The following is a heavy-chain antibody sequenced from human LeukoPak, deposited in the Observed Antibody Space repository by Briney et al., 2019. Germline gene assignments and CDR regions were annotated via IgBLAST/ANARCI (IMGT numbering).Heavy chain of an antibody. J-gene: IGHJ4*02. CDR1: GDSISSYY. CDR3: ARRGDGYGHFDF. CDR2: IYYSGST. D-gene: IGHD5-24*01. Sequence: SETLSLTCTVSGDSISSYYWSWIRQPPGKGLEWIGYIYYSGSTNYNPSLKSRVTISVDTSKNQFSLKLSSVTAADTAVYYCARRGDGYGHFDFWGQGTLVTVSS. V-gene: IGHV4-59*12.